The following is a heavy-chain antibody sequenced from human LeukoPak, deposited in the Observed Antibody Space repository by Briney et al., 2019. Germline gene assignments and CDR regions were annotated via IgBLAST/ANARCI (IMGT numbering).Heavy chain of an antibody. Sequence: PGGSLRLSCAASGFNFANHAMSWVRQTAGKGLEWVSAISGGGDITYYADSVKGRFTISRDNSKNTLYLQMNSLRAEDTAVYYCAKTYSGYDYADYWGQGTLVTVSS. D-gene: IGHD5-12*01. CDR3: AKTYSGYDYADY. CDR2: ISGGGDIT. J-gene: IGHJ4*02. CDR1: GFNFANHA. V-gene: IGHV3-23*01.